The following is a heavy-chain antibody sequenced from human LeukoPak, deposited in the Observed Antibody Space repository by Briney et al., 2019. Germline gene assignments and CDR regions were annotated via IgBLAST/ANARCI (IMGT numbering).Heavy chain of an antibody. CDR2: IIPIFGTA. Sequence: ASVKVSCKASGGTFSSYAISWVRQAPGQGLEWMGGIIPIFGTANYAQKFQGRVTITADESTSTAYIELSSLRSEDTAVYYCARGDYGDHPFDYWGQGTLVTVSS. J-gene: IGHJ4*02. CDR3: ARGDYGDHPFDY. V-gene: IGHV1-69*13. CDR1: GGTFSSYA. D-gene: IGHD4-17*01.